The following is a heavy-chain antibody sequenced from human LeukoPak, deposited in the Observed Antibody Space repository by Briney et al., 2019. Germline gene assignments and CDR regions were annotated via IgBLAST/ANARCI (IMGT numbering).Heavy chain of an antibody. Sequence: GGSLRLSCAATGFTFSSYSMNWVRQAPGKGLEWVSSISSSSSYIYYADSVKGRFTISRDNAKNSLYLQMNSLRAEDTAVYYCARDVYGYGEIDYWGQGTLVTVSS. D-gene: IGHD5-18*01. V-gene: IGHV3-21*01. CDR2: ISSSSSYI. CDR3: ARDVYGYGEIDY. CDR1: GFTFSSYS. J-gene: IGHJ4*02.